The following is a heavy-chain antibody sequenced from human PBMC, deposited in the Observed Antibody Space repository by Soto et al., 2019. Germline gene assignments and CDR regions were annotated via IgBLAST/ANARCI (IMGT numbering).Heavy chain of an antibody. CDR2: INHSGST. D-gene: IGHD2-2*01. CDR1: GGSFSGYY. V-gene: IGHV4-34*01. J-gene: IGHJ6*03. Sequence: SETLSLTCAVYGGSFSGYYWSWIRQPPGKGLEWIGEINHSGSTNYNPSLKSRVTISVDTSKNQFSLKLSSVTAADTVVYYCAIGRRGVPAPLSPYMDVWGKGTTVTVSS. CDR3: AIGRRGVPAPLSPYMDV.